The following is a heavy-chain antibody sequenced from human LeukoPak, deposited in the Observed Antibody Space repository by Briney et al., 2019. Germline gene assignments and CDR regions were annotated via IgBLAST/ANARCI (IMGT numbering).Heavy chain of an antibody. CDR1: GFTFSSYS. CDR3: ARGPYYYDSSGYQAY. CDR2: ISSSSSYI. V-gene: IGHV3-21*01. Sequence: GGSLRLSCAASGFTFSSYSMNWVRQAPGKGLEWVSSISSSSSYIYYADSVKGRFTISRDNAKNSLYLQMNSLRAEDTAVYYCARGPYYYDSSGYQAYWGQGTLVTVSS. J-gene: IGHJ4*02. D-gene: IGHD3-22*01.